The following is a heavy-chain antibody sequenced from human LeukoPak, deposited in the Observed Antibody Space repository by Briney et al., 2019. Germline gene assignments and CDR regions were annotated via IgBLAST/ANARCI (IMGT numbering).Heavy chain of an antibody. CDR1: RIAYRGYA. Sequence: PGGSLRLSCAGSRIAYRGYAMSWVRQAPGKGLEWVSGINGGDDRTYYADSVKGRFTISRDNAKNTVYLQMNSLRAEDTAVYYCLRDIYMGTNWYMGQGWFDPWGQGTLVTVSS. V-gene: IGHV3-23*01. J-gene: IGHJ5*02. CDR2: INGGDDRT. D-gene: IGHD6-13*01. CDR3: LRDIYMGTNWYMGQGWFDP.